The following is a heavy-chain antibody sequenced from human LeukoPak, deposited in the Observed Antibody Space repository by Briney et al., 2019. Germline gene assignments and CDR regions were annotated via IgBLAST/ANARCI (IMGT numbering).Heavy chain of an antibody. J-gene: IGHJ3*02. D-gene: IGHD4-17*01. CDR3: AKRGDYGDYRAFDI. Sequence: GGSLRLSCVASGFTFDDYGMSWVRQAPGKGLEWVSAISGSGGSTYYADSVKGRFTISRDNSKNTLYLQMNSLRAEDTAVYYCAKRGDYGDYRAFDIWGQGTMVTVSS. V-gene: IGHV3-23*01. CDR1: GFTFDDYG. CDR2: ISGSGGST.